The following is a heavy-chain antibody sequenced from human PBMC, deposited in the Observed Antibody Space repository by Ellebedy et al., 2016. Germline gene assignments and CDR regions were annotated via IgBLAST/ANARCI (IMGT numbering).Heavy chain of an antibody. D-gene: IGHD4-17*01. CDR2: ISAYNGNT. Sequence: ASVKVSCKASGYTFTSYGISWVRQAPGQGLEWMGWISAYNGNTNYAQKLQGRVTMTTDTSTSTAYMELRSLRSDDTAVYYCARGFDRYGDQGGWYFDLWGRGTLVTVSS. J-gene: IGHJ2*01. V-gene: IGHV1-18*04. CDR3: ARGFDRYGDQGGWYFDL. CDR1: GYTFTSYG.